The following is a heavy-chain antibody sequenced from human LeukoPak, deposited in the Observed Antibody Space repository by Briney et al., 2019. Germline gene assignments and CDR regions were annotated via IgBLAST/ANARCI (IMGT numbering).Heavy chain of an antibody. Sequence: EASVKVSCKASGYTFTSYGISWVRQAPGQGLEWMGWISAYNGNTNYAQKLQGRVTMTTDTSTSTAYMELRSLRSDDTAVYYCASRYCSSSTSCYAEDAFDIWGQGTMVTVSS. CDR1: GYTFTSYG. CDR2: ISAYNGNT. D-gene: IGHD2-2*01. V-gene: IGHV1-18*01. J-gene: IGHJ3*02. CDR3: ASRYCSSSTSCYAEDAFDI.